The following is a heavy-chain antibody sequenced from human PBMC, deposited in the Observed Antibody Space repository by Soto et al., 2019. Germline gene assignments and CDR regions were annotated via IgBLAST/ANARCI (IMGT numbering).Heavy chain of an antibody. CDR3: ARSSTYYYDSSGYRIIDY. Sequence: SETLSLTCTVSGGSISSGDYYWSWIRQPPGKGLEWIGYIYYSGSTYYNPSLKSRVTISVDTSKNQFSLKLSSVTAADTAVYYCARSSTYYYDSSGYRIIDYWGQGTLVTVSS. CDR1: GGSISSGDYY. J-gene: IGHJ4*02. CDR2: IYYSGST. V-gene: IGHV4-30-4*01. D-gene: IGHD3-22*01.